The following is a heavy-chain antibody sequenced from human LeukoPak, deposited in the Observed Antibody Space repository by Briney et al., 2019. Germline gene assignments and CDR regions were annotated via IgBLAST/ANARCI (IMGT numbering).Heavy chain of an antibody. V-gene: IGHV3-7*01. J-gene: IGHJ6*02. CDR1: GFTFSDYW. D-gene: IGHD6-13*01. CDR2: IRQDGGEK. CDR3: ARPGLTAAAGALDGMDV. Sequence: GGSLRLSCAASGFTFSDYWMNWVRQAPGKGLEWVANIRQDGGEKYYGDSVKGRFTISRDNAKNSLFLQMHSLGAEDAAVYYCARPGLTAAAGALDGMDVWGQGTTVTVSS.